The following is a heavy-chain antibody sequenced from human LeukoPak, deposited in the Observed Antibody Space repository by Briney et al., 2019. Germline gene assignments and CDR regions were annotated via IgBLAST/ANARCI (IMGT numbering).Heavy chain of an antibody. CDR2: ISSNGGST. J-gene: IGHJ4*02. CDR3: VKGLTIGSTFDY. V-gene: IGHV3-64D*06. CDR1: EFTFSNYA. D-gene: IGHD4/OR15-4a*01. Sequence: PGGSLRLSCSASEFTFSNYAMHWVRQAPGKALEYVSAISSNGGSTYYADSVKARFTISRDNSENTPYLQMNSLRAEDTAVYYCVKGLTIGSTFDYWGQGTLVTVSS.